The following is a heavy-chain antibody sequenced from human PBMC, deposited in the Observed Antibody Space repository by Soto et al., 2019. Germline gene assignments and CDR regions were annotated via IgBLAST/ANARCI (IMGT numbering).Heavy chain of an antibody. CDR2: ISYDGSNK. Sequence: QVQLVESGGGVVQPGRSLRLSCAASGFTFSSYAMHWVRQAPGKGLEWVAVISYDGSNKYYADSVKGRFTISRDNSKNTLYLQMNSLRAEDTAVYYCARVGNRYCTNGLCFDYVYYFDYWGQGTLDTVSS. D-gene: IGHD2-8*01. CDR3: ARVGNRYCTNGLCFDYVYYFDY. V-gene: IGHV3-30-3*01. CDR1: GFTFSSYA. J-gene: IGHJ4*02.